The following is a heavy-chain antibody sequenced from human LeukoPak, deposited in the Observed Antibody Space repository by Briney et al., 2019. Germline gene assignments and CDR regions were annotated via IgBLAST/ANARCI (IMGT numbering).Heavy chain of an antibody. CDR2: MYHSGST. J-gene: IGHJ4*02. Sequence: PSETLSLTCAVSGGSVSSGGYSWSWIRQPPGRGLEWIGYMYHSGSTYYNPSLKSRVTISVDTSKKQFSLRLSSVTAADTAIYYCATYSSSWSCFDYWGQGTLVTVSS. CDR1: GGSVSSGGYS. CDR3: ATYSSSWSCFDY. V-gene: IGHV4-30-2*03. D-gene: IGHD6-13*01.